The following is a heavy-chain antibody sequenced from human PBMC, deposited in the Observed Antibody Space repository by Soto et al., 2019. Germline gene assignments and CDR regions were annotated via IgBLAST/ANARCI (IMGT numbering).Heavy chain of an antibody. CDR2: IYHSGST. CDR3: ARDLRYSSGWYRGY. D-gene: IGHD6-19*01. J-gene: IGHJ4*02. Sequence: ETLSLTGTVSGGSISSSKWWSWVRQPPGKGLEWIGEIYHSGSTNYNPSLKSRVTISVDKSKNQFSLKLSSVTAADTAVYYCARDLRYSSGWYRGYWGQGTLVTVSS. V-gene: IGHV4-4*02. CDR1: GGSISSSKW.